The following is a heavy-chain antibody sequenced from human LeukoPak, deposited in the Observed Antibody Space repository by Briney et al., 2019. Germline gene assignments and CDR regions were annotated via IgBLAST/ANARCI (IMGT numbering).Heavy chain of an antibody. V-gene: IGHV4-59*01. CDR2: MYHSGST. CDR1: GGSISSYF. J-gene: IGHJ6*02. D-gene: IGHD5-18*01. CDR3: ARSFRGYSQGYYYYAMDV. Sequence: SETLSLTCTVSGGSISSYFWSWIRQSPGKGLECIGLMYHSGSTNYNPSLKSRVIMSQDTSTNQFSLQVNSVTAADSAVYYCARSFRGYSQGYYYYAMDVWGQGTTVTVFS.